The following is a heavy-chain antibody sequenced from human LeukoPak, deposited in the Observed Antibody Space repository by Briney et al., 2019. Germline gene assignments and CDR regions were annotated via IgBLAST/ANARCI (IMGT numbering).Heavy chain of an antibody. D-gene: IGHD6-13*01. CDR3: ARDRAAAHYFYYYYYGMDV. V-gene: IGHV1-69*04. J-gene: IGHJ6*02. Sequence: ASVKVSCKASGGTFSSYAISWVRQAPGQGLEWMGRIIPILGIANYAQKFQGRVTITADKSTSTAYMELSSLRSEDTAVYYCARDRAAAHYFYYYYYGMDVWGQGTTVTVSS. CDR2: IIPILGIA. CDR1: GGTFSSYA.